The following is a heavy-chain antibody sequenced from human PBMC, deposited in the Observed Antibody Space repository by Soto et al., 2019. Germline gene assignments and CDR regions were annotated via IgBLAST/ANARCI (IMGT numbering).Heavy chain of an antibody. CDR3: ARVGHPGH. Sequence: QVQLVQSGAEVKKPGSSVKVSCTASGGSLRNSVISWVRQAPAQRLEWMGGVIPILGTANYAQKFQGRVTMTADEATSTAYMDLSSLSPDDTAVYYCARVGHPGHWGPGTLVIVSS. CDR1: GGSLRNSV. CDR2: VIPILGTA. V-gene: IGHV1-69*01. J-gene: IGHJ4*02.